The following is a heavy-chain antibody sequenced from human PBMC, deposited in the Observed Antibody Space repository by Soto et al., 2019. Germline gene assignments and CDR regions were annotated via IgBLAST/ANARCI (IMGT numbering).Heavy chain of an antibody. V-gene: IGHV4-61*02. CDR3: ARTVGAAYYFDF. J-gene: IGHJ4*02. D-gene: IGHD1-26*01. Sequence: SETLSLTCTVSGGSISSGEYYWSWIRQSAGKGLEWIGRIYTSGSTNYNPSLKSRVTMSIDTSNKHFSLSLKSVTAADTAVYYCARTVGAAYYFDFWGQGALVTVSS. CDR1: GGSISSGEYY. CDR2: IYTSGST.